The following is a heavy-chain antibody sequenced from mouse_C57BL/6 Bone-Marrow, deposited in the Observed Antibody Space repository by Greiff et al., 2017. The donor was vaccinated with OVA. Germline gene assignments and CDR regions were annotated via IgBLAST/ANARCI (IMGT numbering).Heavy chain of an antibody. Sequence: QVQLQQSGPELVKPGASVKISCKASGYAFSSSWMNWVKQRPGKGLEWIGRIYPGNGDTNYNGKFKGKATLTADKSSSTAYMQLSSLTSEDSAVYFCALYYFDYWGQGTLVTVSA. CDR3: ALYYFDY. J-gene: IGHJ3*01. D-gene: IGHD2-4*01. CDR1: GYAFSSSW. CDR2: IYPGNGDT. V-gene: IGHV1-82*01.